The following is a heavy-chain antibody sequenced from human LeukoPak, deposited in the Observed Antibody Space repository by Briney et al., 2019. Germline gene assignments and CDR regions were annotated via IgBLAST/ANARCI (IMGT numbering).Heavy chain of an antibody. J-gene: IGHJ4*02. D-gene: IGHD6-19*01. CDR2: IGVSGGTT. V-gene: IGHV3-23*01. CDR3: ARDTSGCFDY. CDR1: GFIFYNYA. Sequence: GGSLRLSCAASGFIFYNYAMSWVRQAPGKGLEWVSVIGVSGGTTYYADSVKGRFTISRDNSKNTLYLEINSLRAGDTAVYYCARDTSGCFDYWGQGTLVTVSS.